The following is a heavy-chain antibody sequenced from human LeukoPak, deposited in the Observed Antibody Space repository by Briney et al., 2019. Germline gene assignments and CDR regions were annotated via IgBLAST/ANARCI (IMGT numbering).Heavy chain of an antibody. D-gene: IGHD5-24*01. V-gene: IGHV1-46*01. CDR1: GYTFTGYY. Sequence: ASVKVSCKASGYTFTGYYMHWVRQPPGQGLEWMGIINPSGGSTSYAQKFQGRVTMTRDMSTSTVYMELSSLRSEDTAVYYCARDRKRWLQSSAFDIWGQGTMVTVSS. CDR3: ARDRKRWLQSSAFDI. J-gene: IGHJ3*02. CDR2: INPSGGST.